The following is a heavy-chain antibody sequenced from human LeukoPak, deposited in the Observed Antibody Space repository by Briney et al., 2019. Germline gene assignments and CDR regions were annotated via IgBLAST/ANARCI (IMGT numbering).Heavy chain of an antibody. J-gene: IGHJ4*02. CDR3: AREVDDSSGYRYFDY. V-gene: IGHV4-30-4*01. D-gene: IGHD3-22*01. CDR2: IYYRGST. Sequence: PSQTLSLTCTVSGGSISSGDYYWSWIRQPPGRGLEWIGYIYYRGSTYYNPSLKSRVTISVDTSKNQFSLKLSSVTAADTAVYYCAREVDDSSGYRYFDYWGQGTLVTVSS. CDR1: GGSISSGDYY.